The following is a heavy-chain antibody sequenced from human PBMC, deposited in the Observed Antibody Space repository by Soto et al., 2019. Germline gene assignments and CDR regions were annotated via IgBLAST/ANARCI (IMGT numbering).Heavy chain of an antibody. CDR2: TSYDGSNK. D-gene: IGHD3-16*01. Sequence: ESGGGVVQPGTSLRLSCVGSGFTFRSYVIHWVRQAPGKGLEWVALTSYDGSNKYYGDSVKGRFTTSRDNSRSTVVLQMDSVRLEDTALYYCARWGRTGGLDVWGQGTLVSVSS. V-gene: IGHV3-30*19. CDR1: GFTFRSYV. J-gene: IGHJ4*02. CDR3: ARWGRTGGLDV.